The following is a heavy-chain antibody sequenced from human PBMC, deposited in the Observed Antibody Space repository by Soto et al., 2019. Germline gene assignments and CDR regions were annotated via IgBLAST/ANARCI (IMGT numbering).Heavy chain of an antibody. CDR1: GFTVNSNY. V-gene: IGHV3-66*01. J-gene: IGHJ4*02. CDR3: ATLPTYDILTGFYPC. CDR2: IYSDGST. Sequence: EVQLVESGGGLVQPGGSLRLSCAASGFTVNSNYMSWVRQAPGKGLEWVSVIYSDGSTYYADSVKGRFIISRDNSTNTLYFQMNSLRAEDTAVYYCATLPTYDILTGFYPCWGQGTLVTVSS. D-gene: IGHD3-9*01.